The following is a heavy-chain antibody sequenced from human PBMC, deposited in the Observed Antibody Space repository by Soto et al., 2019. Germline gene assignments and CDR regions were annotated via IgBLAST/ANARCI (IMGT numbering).Heavy chain of an antibody. V-gene: IGHV4-59*01. CDR3: ARGGRGSGLYFLYYLDY. CDR1: AGSLSNYY. D-gene: IGHD6-19*01. CDR2: IYHTGST. J-gene: IGHJ4*02. Sequence: SETLSLTCSVSAGSLSNYYWTWIRQSPGKGLEWIGEIYHTGSTKYNPSLKSRVTISLDTSKNQFSLNLSSVTPADTAVYYCARGGRGSGLYFLYYLDYWGQGTLVTVSS.